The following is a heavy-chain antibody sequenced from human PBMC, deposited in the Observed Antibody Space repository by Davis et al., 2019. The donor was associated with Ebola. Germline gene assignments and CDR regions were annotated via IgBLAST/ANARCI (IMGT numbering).Heavy chain of an antibody. CDR3: AKDSSSSYYYYYGMDV. V-gene: IGHV3-48*04. CDR1: GFTFSSYS. CDR2: ISSSSSTI. J-gene: IGHJ6*02. Sequence: GESLKISCAASGFTFSSYSMNWVRQAPGKGLEWVSYISSSSSTIYYADSVKGRFTISRDNAKNSLYLQMNSLRAEDTALYYCAKDSSSSYYYYYGMDVWGQGTTVTVSS. D-gene: IGHD6-6*01.